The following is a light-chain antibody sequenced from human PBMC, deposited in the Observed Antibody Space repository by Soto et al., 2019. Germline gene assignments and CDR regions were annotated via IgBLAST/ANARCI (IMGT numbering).Light chain of an antibody. Sequence: DIQMTQSPSTLSASAGDRVTITCRASQSISSWLAWYQQKPGKAPKLLIYDASSLESGVPSRFSGSGSGTEFTLTISSLQPDDFATYYCQQYNSDSVTFGQGTKVDIK. CDR3: QQYNSDSVT. CDR2: DAS. CDR1: QSISSW. J-gene: IGKJ1*01. V-gene: IGKV1-5*01.